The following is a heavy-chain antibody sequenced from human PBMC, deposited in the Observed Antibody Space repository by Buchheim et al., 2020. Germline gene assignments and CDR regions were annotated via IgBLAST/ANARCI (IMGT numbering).Heavy chain of an antibody. V-gene: IGHV3-23*01. D-gene: IGHD3-22*01. J-gene: IGHJ4*02. Sequence: EVQLLESGGGLVQPGGSLRLSCAASGFTFSSYAMSWVRQAPGKGLEWVSAISGSGGSTYYADSVKGRFTISRDNSKNKLYMQMNSLRAEDTAVYYCAKVDDYYDSSGYYSPNYYFDYWGQGTL. CDR3: AKVDDYYDSSGYYSPNYYFDY. CDR1: GFTFSSYA. CDR2: ISGSGGST.